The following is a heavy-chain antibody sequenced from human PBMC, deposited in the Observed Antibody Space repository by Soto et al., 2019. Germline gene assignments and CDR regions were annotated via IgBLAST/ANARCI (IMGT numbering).Heavy chain of an antibody. CDR3: ARTIVLMVYATGPGHWYFDL. CDR2: IIPIFGTA. CDR1: GGTFSSYA. Sequence: SVKVSCKASGGTFSSYAISCVRQAPGQGLEWMGGIIPIFGTANYAQKFQGRVTITADESTSTAYMELSSLRSEDTAVYYCARTIVLMVYATGPGHWYFDLWGRGTLVTVSS. J-gene: IGHJ2*01. V-gene: IGHV1-69*13. D-gene: IGHD2-8*01.